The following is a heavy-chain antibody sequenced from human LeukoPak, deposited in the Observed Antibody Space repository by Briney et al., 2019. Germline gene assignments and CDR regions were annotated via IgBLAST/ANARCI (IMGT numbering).Heavy chain of an antibody. CDR2: ISGYNGNT. CDR1: GYTFPGYG. D-gene: IGHD3-22*01. CDR3: ARDGRHRYYYDSSGYYGSWFDP. J-gene: IGHJ5*02. V-gene: IGHV1-18*01. Sequence: ASVKVSCKASGYTFPGYGISSLRQAPGQGLEWMGWISGYNGNTKYAQRLQGRVTMTTDTSTSTAYMELRSLRSDDTAVYYCARDGRHRYYYDSSGYYGSWFDPWGQGTLVTVSS.